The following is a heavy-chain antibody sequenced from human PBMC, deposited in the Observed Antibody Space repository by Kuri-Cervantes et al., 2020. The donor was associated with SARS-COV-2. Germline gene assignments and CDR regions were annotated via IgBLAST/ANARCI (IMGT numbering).Heavy chain of an antibody. CDR2: IYTSGST. Sequence: SETLSLTCTVSGGSISRGGYYWSWIRQPPGKGLEWIGRIYTSGSTNYNPSLKSRVTMSVDTSKNQFSLKLSSVTAADTAVYYCARRNMDVWGKGTTVTVSS. J-gene: IGHJ6*03. CDR1: GGSISRGGYY. V-gene: IGHV4-61*02. CDR3: ARRNMDV.